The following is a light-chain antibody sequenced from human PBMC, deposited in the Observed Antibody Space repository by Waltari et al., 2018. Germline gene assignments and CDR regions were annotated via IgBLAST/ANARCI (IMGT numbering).Light chain of an antibody. Sequence: SSELTQPSSVSVSPGQTARNTCPGDVLANRYARWFQQKPGPAPVLTIYKDSERFSGSNSGTTVTLTISGAQVEDEADYYCFSGAHNNLWVFGGGTKLTVL. CDR3: FSGAHNNLWV. CDR1: VLANRY. J-gene: IGLJ3*02. CDR2: KDS. V-gene: IGLV3-27*01.